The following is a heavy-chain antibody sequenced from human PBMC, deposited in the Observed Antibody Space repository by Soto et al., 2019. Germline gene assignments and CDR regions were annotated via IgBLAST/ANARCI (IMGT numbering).Heavy chain of an antibody. D-gene: IGHD1-26*01. V-gene: IGHV4-39*01. CDR2: VHYSGST. J-gene: IGHJ6*02. Sequence: SETLSLTCTASGGSISSSGYYWGWIRQPPGKGLEWIGSVHYSGSTYYNPSLRSRVTISVDTPKNQFSLKLSSVAAADTAVYYCARSLSGTYVFGLDVWGQGTTVTVSS. CDR1: GGSISSSGYY. CDR3: ARSLSGTYVFGLDV.